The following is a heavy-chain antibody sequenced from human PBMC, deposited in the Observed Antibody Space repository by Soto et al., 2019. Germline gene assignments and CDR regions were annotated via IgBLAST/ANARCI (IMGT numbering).Heavy chain of an antibody. V-gene: IGHV4-39*01. CDR2: IYYSGST. CDR1: GLSISSSSYY. CDR3: ARHTPAISISDH. D-gene: IGHD2-15*01. J-gene: IGHJ4*02. Sequence: SETLSLTCTITGLSISSSSYYWGCIRQPPGKGLEWIGSIYYSGSTYYNPSLKSRVTISVDTSKNQFSLKLSSVTAADTAVYYCARHTPAISISDHWGQGTLVTVS.